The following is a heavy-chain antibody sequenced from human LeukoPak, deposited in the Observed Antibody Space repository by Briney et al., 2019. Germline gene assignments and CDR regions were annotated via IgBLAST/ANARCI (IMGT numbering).Heavy chain of an antibody. CDR2: INPNSGGT. D-gene: IGHD2-2*02. J-gene: IGHJ4*02. V-gene: IGHV1-2*06. CDR1: GYTFTGYY. CDR3: ARGAPDIVVVPAAIAPFY. Sequence: ASVKVSCKASGYTFTGYYMHWVRQAPGQGLEWMGRINPNSGGTNYAQKFQGRVTMTRDTSISTAYMELSRLRSDDTAVYYCARGAPDIVVVPAAIAPFYWGQGTLVTVSS.